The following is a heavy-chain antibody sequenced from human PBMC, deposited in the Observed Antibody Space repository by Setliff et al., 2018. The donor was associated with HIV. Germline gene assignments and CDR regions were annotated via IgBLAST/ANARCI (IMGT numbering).Heavy chain of an antibody. D-gene: IGHD2-2*01. Sequence: GGSLRLSCAASGFTFSGYEMNWVRQAPGKGLEWISYISSSGNSIYYAESVKGRFTISRDNAKNSLSLQMNSLRAEDTAVYYCARGEPTILVVPAAFFDYWGQGTLVTVSS. CDR1: GFTFSGYE. V-gene: IGHV3-48*03. CDR2: ISSSGNSI. CDR3: ARGEPTILVVPAAFFDY. J-gene: IGHJ4*02.